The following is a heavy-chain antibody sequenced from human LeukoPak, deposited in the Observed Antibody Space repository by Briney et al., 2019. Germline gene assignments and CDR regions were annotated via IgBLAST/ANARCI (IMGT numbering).Heavy chain of an antibody. V-gene: IGHV4-38-2*02. D-gene: IGHD3-3*01. Sequence: SETLSLTCTVSGYSISSYYYWGWIRQPPGKGLEWIGSIYHGGNTYYNPFLKSRVIISIDTSKNQFSLKLTSVTAADTAVYYCARGTPTSGLDYWGQGTLVTVSS. CDR3: ARGTPTSGLDY. CDR1: GYSISSYYY. CDR2: IYHGGNT. J-gene: IGHJ4*02.